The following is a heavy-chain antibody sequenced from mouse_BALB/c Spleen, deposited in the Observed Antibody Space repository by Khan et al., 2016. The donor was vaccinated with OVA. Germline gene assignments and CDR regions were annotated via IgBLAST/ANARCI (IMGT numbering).Heavy chain of an antibody. V-gene: IGHV1-77*01. CDR3: AREWGAWFPY. J-gene: IGHJ3*01. CDR1: GYTFTDYN. CDR2: IYPGSNNT. Sequence: LEESGAELARPGASVKLSCKASGYTFTDYNITWVQQRTGQGLEWIGEIYPGSNNTYYNEKFKGKATLTADKSSSTAYMQLSSLTSEDAAVYCCAREWGAWFPYWGQGTLVTVSA.